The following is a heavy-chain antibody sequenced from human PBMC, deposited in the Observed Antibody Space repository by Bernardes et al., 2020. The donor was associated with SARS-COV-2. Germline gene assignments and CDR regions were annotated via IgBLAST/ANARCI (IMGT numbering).Heavy chain of an antibody. CDR2: ISGSGGST. D-gene: IGHD6-13*01. CDR1: GFTFSSYA. V-gene: IGHV3-23*01. CDR3: AKGGGSSWDFYLDY. Sequence: GGSLRLSCAASGFTFSSYAMSWVRQAPGKGLEWVSAISGSGGSTYYADSVKGRFTISRDNSKNTLYLQMNSLRVEDTAVYFCAKGGGSSWDFYLDYWGQGTLVTVSP. J-gene: IGHJ4*02.